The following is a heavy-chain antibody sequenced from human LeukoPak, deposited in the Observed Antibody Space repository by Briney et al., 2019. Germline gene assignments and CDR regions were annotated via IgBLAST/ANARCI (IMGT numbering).Heavy chain of an antibody. V-gene: IGHV1-46*01. D-gene: IGHD5-24*01. J-gene: IGHJ6*02. CDR3: ASVYKNGMDV. CDR1: GYTVTTYY. Sequence: GASVKVSSKASGYTVTTYYMHWVRQAPGQGLEWMGILNSSGGSSSYAQKFQGRATLTRATSTSTVYMELSSLRSEDTAVYYCASVYKNGMDVWGQGTTVIVSS. CDR2: LNSSGGSS.